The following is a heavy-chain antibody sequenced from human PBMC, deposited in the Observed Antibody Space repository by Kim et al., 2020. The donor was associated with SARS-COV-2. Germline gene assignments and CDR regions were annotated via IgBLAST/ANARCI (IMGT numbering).Heavy chain of an antibody. CDR1: GGSISSGSYY. CDR2: IYTSGST. V-gene: IGHV4-61*02. J-gene: IGHJ6*02. CDR3: ARVSRGYYYYYGMDV. Sequence: TLSLTCTVSGGSISSGSYYWSWIRQPAGKGLEWIGRIYTSGSTNYNPSLKSRVTISVDTSKNQFSLKLSSVTAADTAVYYCARVSRGYYYYYGMDVWGQGTTVTVSS.